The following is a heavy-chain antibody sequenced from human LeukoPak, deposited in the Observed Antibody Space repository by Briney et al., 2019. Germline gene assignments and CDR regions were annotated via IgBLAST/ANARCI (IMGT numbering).Heavy chain of an antibody. Sequence: SETLSLTCTVSGGSISSYYWSWIRQPPGKGLEWIGYIYYSGSTNYNPSLKSRVTISVDTSKNQFSLKLSSVTAADTAVHYCARHVVVPAANWFDSWGQGTLVTVSS. CDR2: IYYSGST. CDR1: GGSISSYY. J-gene: IGHJ5*01. D-gene: IGHD2-2*01. V-gene: IGHV4-59*08. CDR3: ARHVVVPAANWFDS.